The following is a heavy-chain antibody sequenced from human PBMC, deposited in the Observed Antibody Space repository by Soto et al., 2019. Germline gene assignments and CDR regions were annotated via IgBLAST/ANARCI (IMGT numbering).Heavy chain of an antibody. CDR3: NIPLYYYDSSGYPFDY. CDR2: IRSKANSYAT. D-gene: IGHD3-22*01. V-gene: IGHV3-73*01. CDR1: GFTFSGSA. J-gene: IGHJ4*02. Sequence: PGGSLKLSCAASGFTFSGSAMHWVRQASGKGLEWVGRIRSKANSYATAYAASVKGRFTISRDDSKNTAYLQMNSLKTEDTAVYYCNIPLYYYDSSGYPFDYCGQGTLVTVSS.